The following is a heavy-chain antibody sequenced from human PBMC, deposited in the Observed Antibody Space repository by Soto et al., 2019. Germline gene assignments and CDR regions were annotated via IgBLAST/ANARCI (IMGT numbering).Heavy chain of an antibody. J-gene: IGHJ4*02. CDR1: GFPFSMSA. CDR2: TGLNGRTT. Sequence: GGSLRLSCAASGFPFSMSAMTWVRQAPGKGLEWVSTTGLNGRTTYYADSVKGRFTVSRDNTKNTLDLQMASLRAEDTAVYYCATVHSTSRSFDYWGQGTLVTISS. V-gene: IGHV3-23*01. CDR3: ATVHSTSRSFDY. D-gene: IGHD6-6*01.